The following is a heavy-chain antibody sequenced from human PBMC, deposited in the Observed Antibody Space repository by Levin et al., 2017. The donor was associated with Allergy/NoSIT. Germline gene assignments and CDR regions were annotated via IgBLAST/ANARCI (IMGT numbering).Heavy chain of an antibody. Sequence: PGGSLRLSCVASGFTFSDYAMHWARQAPGRGLEWVAVISYNGNIKYNADSVQGRFTISRSNSNNTLYLQMNSLRVEDTGVYYCARVYWTYTWTRDGTDVWGQGTTVTVSS. CDR3: ARVYWTYTWTRDGTDV. J-gene: IGHJ6*02. D-gene: IGHD1-1*01. V-gene: IGHV3-30*04. CDR1: GFTFSDYA. CDR2: ISYNGNIK.